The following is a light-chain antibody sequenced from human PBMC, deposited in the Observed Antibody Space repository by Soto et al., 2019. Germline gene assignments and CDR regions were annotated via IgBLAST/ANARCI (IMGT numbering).Light chain of an antibody. V-gene: IGKV3-11*01. Sequence: EIVLTQSPGTLSLSPGERATLSCRASQSVSSYLAWYQQNPGQAPRLPIYDASNRATGVPARSSGSGSGTAFTLSISSIEPEDFAVYYWQQRRNWRTFGQGTKVDTK. CDR3: QQRRNWRT. CDR2: DAS. CDR1: QSVSSY. J-gene: IGKJ1*01.